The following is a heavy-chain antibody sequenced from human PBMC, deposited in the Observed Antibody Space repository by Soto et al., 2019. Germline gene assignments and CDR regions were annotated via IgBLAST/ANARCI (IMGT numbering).Heavy chain of an antibody. CDR2: ISGSGGST. CDR1: GFTFSSYA. CDR3: AGGDIVVVVAATPGEYFQH. V-gene: IGHV3-23*01. J-gene: IGHJ1*01. Sequence: GGSLRLSCAASGFTFSSYAMSWARQAPGKGLEWVSAISGSGGSTYYADSVKGRFTISRDNSKNTLYLQMNSLRAEDTAVYYCAGGDIVVVVAATPGEYFQHWGQGTLVTVSS. D-gene: IGHD2-15*01.